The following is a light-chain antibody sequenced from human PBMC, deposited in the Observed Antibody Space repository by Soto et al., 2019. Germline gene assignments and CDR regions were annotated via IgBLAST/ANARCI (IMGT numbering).Light chain of an antibody. J-gene: IGLJ2*01. CDR1: SSDIGSNP. V-gene: IGLV1-44*01. CDR2: RDN. Sequence: QSVLTQPPSASGTPGQRVAISCSGGSSDIGSNPVNWYLHLPGAAPKLLIYRDNQRPSGVPDRFSCSKSGTSASLTISGLQSEDEADYFWSAWDDSIYGPVFGGGTKLTVL. CDR3: SAWDDSIYGPV.